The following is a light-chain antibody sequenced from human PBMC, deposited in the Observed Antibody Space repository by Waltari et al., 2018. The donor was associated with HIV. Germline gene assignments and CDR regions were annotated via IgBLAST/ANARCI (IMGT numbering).Light chain of an antibody. CDR2: DNN. J-gene: IGLJ2*01. Sequence: QSVLTQPPSVSAAPGQKVTFSCSGSTSNIGKTSVSWYQQLPQAAPKLIIYDNNKRPSGVPERFSGSKSATSATLAITGLQTGDEADYDCGTWDSSVSAGVFGGGTKLTVL. V-gene: IGLV1-51*01. CDR1: TSNIGKTS. CDR3: GTWDSSVSAGV.